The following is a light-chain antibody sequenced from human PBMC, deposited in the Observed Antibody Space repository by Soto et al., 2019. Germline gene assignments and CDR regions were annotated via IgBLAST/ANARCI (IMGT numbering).Light chain of an antibody. CDR1: SSDVGDYNY. J-gene: IGLJ1*01. CDR3: CSYAGTYV. Sequence: QSALTQPRSVSGSPGQSVTISCIGTSSDVGDYNYVSWYQQHPGKAPKLMIYDVSKRPSGVPDRFSGSKSGNTASLTISGLQAEDEADYYCCSYAGTYVFGTGTKATVL. V-gene: IGLV2-11*01. CDR2: DVS.